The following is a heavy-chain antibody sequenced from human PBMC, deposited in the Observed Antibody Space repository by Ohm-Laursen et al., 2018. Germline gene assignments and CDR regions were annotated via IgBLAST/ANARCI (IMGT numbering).Heavy chain of an antibody. CDR3: AGDTLAVDY. CDR2: IYYSGST. V-gene: IGHV4-59*01. J-gene: IGHJ4*02. CDR1: GGSISNYY. Sequence: SVTLSLTCTVSGGSISNYYWNWICQPPGKGLEWIGCIYYSGSTNYNPSLKGRVTISIDTSKNQFSLKLSSVTAADTAVYYCAGDTLAVDYWGQGTLVTVSS.